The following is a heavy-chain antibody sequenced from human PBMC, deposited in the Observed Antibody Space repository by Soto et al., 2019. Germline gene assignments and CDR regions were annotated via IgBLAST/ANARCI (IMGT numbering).Heavy chain of an antibody. D-gene: IGHD2-21*01. CDR3: VRAPLDYYSADYFDN. J-gene: IGHJ4*02. Sequence: ASVKVSCKASGYTFTNNDTNWVRQAAGQGLEWMGWMSPYSGNTGYARNFHGRVTMTRDNSITTAYMELSSLRSEDTAVYYCVRAPLDYYSADYFDNWGQGTLVTVSS. CDR2: MSPYSGNT. CDR1: GYTFTNND. V-gene: IGHV1-8*01.